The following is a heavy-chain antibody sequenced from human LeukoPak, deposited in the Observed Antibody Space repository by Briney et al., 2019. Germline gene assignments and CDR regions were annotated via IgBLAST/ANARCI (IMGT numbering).Heavy chain of an antibody. J-gene: IGHJ4*02. Sequence: GGSLRLSCAASGFTFSDDYMSWIRQAPGKGLEWVSYISSSGSTIYYADSVKGRFTISRDNAKNSLYLQMNSLRAEDTAVYYCAREPSYYYGSGSYDYLDYWGQGTLVTVSS. CDR2: ISSSGSTI. D-gene: IGHD3-10*01. CDR3: AREPSYYYGSGSYDYLDY. V-gene: IGHV3-11*01. CDR1: GFTFSDDY.